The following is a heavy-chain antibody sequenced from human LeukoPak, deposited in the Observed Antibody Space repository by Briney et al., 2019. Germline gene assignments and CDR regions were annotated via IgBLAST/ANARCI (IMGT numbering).Heavy chain of an antibody. D-gene: IGHD6-13*01. CDR2: MNPNSANT. Sequence: ASVKVSCKASGYTFTSYDINWVRQATGQGLECMGWMNPNSANTGYAQKFQGRVTMTRNTSISTAYMELSSLRSEYTAVYYCARGPPESSNSDYWGQGTLVTVSS. CDR1: GYTFTSYD. V-gene: IGHV1-8*01. CDR3: ARGPPESSNSDY. J-gene: IGHJ4*02.